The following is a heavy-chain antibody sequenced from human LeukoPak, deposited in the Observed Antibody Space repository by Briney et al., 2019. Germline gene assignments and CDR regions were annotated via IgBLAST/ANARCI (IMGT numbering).Heavy chain of an antibody. Sequence: GASVKVSCKASGYTFTSYDINWVRQATGQGLEWMGWMNPNSGNTGYAQKFQGRVTMTRNTSISTAYMELSSLRSEDTAVYYCARGGSWYYYYYYMDVWGKGTTVTISS. J-gene: IGHJ6*03. D-gene: IGHD6-13*01. CDR1: GYTFTSYD. CDR2: MNPNSGNT. V-gene: IGHV1-8*01. CDR3: ARGGSWYYYYYYMDV.